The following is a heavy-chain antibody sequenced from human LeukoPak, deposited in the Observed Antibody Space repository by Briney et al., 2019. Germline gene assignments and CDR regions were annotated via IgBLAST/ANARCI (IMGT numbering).Heavy chain of an antibody. Sequence: ASVKVSCKASGYTFTSYGISWVRQAPGQGLEWMGWISAYNGNTNYARKLQGRVTMTTDTSTSTAYMELRSLRSDDTAVYYCAYLVSDYPGNWFDPWGQGTLVTVSS. CDR3: AYLVSDYPGNWFDP. CDR2: ISAYNGNT. CDR1: GYTFTSYG. J-gene: IGHJ5*02. V-gene: IGHV1-18*01. D-gene: IGHD4-17*01.